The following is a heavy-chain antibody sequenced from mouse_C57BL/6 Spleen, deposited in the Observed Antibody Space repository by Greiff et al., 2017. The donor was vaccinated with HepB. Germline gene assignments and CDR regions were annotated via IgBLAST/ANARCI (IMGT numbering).Heavy chain of an antibody. D-gene: IGHD3-3*01. V-gene: IGHV1-80*01. Sequence: LQESGASVQISCKASGYAFSSYWLNFVKQRPGKGHECIGQFHPGDGDTTYNGKFKGKVTLTADKSSSTAYMQLSSLTLEDSAVYFCARRGTGYFDYWGQGTTLTVSS. CDR1: GYAFSSYW. CDR2: FHPGDGDT. CDR3: ARRGTGYFDY. J-gene: IGHJ2*01.